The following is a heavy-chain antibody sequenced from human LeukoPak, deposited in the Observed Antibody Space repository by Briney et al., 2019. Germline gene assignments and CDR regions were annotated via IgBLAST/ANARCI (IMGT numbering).Heavy chain of an antibody. CDR2: ISTSSGST. CDR1: GFTFSSYA. D-gene: IGHD3-16*02. J-gene: IGHJ5*02. Sequence: GGSLRLSCAASGFTFSSYAMSWVRQAPGKGLEWVSAISTSSGSTYYADSVKGRFTISRDNAKNSLYLQMNSLRAEDTAVYYCARGGYDYVWGSYRQDTNWFDPWGQGTLVTVSS. CDR3: ARGGYDYVWGSYRQDTNWFDP. V-gene: IGHV3-21*01.